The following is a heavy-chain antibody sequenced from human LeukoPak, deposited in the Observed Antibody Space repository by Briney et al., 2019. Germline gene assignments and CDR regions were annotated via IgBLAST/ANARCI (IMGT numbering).Heavy chain of an antibody. V-gene: IGHV1-2*02. CDR2: INPNSGGT. J-gene: IGHJ4*02. Sequence: ASVKVSCKASGYTFTGYYMHWVRQAPGQGLEWMGWINPNSGGTNYAQKFQGRVTMTGDTSISTAYMELSRLRSDDTAVYYCARAGPPGTTPGGYWGQGTLVTVSS. CDR3: ARAGPPGTTPGGY. D-gene: IGHD1-1*01. CDR1: GYTFTGYY.